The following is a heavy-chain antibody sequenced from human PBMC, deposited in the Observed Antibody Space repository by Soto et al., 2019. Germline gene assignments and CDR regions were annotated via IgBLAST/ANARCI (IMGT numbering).Heavy chain of an antibody. CDR2: INHSGST. D-gene: IGHD2-21*02. J-gene: IGHJ4*02. CDR1: GGSFSGYY. Sequence: QVQLQQWGAGLLKPSETLSLTCAVYGGSFSGYYWSWIRQPPGKGLEWIGEINHSGSTNYNPSLQGRDTISVGTSKNQVSLKLSSVTAADTAVYYCAGGLSEIVVVTADSWGQGTLVTVAS. CDR3: AGGLSEIVVVTADS. V-gene: IGHV4-34*01.